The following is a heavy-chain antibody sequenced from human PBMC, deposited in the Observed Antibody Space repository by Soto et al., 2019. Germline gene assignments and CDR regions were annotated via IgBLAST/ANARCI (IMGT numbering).Heavy chain of an antibody. J-gene: IGHJ6*04. D-gene: IGHD2-15*01. CDR2: IIPALGIT. Sequence: QVQLVQSGATVKRPGSSVRVSCQASGDTFSTHTITWVRQAPGQGLEWVGRIIPALGITTYAQRFQGRVSISAVTSTSTAYMVLSSLTSDDTALYCCARDQYCSVSSCFGYPDVWGGGTAVIVSS. V-gene: IGHV1-69*08. CDR1: GDTFSTHT. CDR3: ARDQYCSVSSCFGYPDV.